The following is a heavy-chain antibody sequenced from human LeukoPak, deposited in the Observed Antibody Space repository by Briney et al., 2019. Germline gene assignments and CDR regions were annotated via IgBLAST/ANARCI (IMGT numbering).Heavy chain of an antibody. D-gene: IGHD2-2*01. CDR3: ARESRVVVPAAMDY. CDR1: GGSISSGGYY. V-gene: IGHV4-31*03. CDR2: IYYSGST. Sequence: SETLSLTCTVSGGSISSGGYYWSWIRQHPGKGLEWIGYIYYSGSTYYNPSLKSRVTISVDTSKNQFSLKLSSVTAADAAVYYCARESRVVVPAAMDYWGQGTLVTVSS. J-gene: IGHJ4*02.